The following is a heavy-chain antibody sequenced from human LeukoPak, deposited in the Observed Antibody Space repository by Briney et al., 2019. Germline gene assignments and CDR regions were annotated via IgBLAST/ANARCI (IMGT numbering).Heavy chain of an antibody. J-gene: IGHJ4*02. CDR3: ATEFRTNHPLDY. Sequence: ASVKVSCKVSGYTLTELSMHWVRPAPGKGLEWMGGFDPEDGDTIYAQKFQGRVTMTEDTSTDTAYMELSSLRSEDTAVYYCATEFRTNHPLDYWGQGTLVTVSS. CDR1: GYTLTELS. CDR2: FDPEDGDT. D-gene: IGHD2-8*01. V-gene: IGHV1-24*01.